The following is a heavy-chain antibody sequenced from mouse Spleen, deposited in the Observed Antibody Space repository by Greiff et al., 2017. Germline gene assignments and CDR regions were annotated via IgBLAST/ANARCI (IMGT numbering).Heavy chain of an antibody. D-gene: IGHD2-4*01. Sequence: LQESGPELVKPGASVKISCKASGYAFSSSWMNWVKQRPGKGLEWIGRIYPGDGDTNYNGKFKGKATLTADKSSSTAYMQLSSLTSEDSAVYFCAKKYDYDWYFDVWGAGTTVTVSS. V-gene: IGHV1-82*01. CDR3: AKKYDYDWYFDV. J-gene: IGHJ1*01. CDR1: GYAFSSSW. CDR2: IYPGDGDT.